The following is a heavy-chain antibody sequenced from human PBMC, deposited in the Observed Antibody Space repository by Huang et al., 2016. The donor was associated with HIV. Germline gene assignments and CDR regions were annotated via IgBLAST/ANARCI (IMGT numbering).Heavy chain of an antibody. V-gene: IGHV1-24*01. CDR1: GYTLTELS. CDR3: ATVYRRFRNHDSGDYYFDY. J-gene: IGHJ4*02. Sequence: QVQLVQSGAEVKKPGASVKVSCKVSGYTLTELSMHWVRQAPGKGLAWMGGFDPEDGETIYEKKCQGRVTMTEDTSTDTAYMELSSLRSEDTAVYYCATVYRRFRNHDSGDYYFDYWDQGTLVTVSS. D-gene: IGHD3-22*01. CDR2: FDPEDGET.